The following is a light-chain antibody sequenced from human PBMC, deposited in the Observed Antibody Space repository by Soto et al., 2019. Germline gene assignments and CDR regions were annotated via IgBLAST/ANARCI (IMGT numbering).Light chain of an antibody. V-gene: IGLV1-40*01. CDR2: GNS. J-gene: IGLJ2*01. Sequence: QSVLTQPPSVSGAPGQRVTISCTGSSSNIGAGYEVHWYQQVPGTAPKLLIYGNSNRPSGVPDRFSGSKSGTSASLAITGLQAEDEADYYSQSYDSSLSAVVFGGGTKLTVL. CDR1: SSNIGAGYE. CDR3: QSYDSSLSAVV.